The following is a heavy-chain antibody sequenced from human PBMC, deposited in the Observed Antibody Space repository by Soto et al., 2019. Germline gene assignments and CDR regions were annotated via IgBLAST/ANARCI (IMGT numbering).Heavy chain of an antibody. CDR3: ARDRSSSAAQIIVVVPAAFLGY. Sequence: ASVKVSCKASGYTFTSYGISWERQAPGQGLEWMGWISAYNGNTNYAQKLQGRVTMTTDTSTSTAYMELRSLRSDDTAVYYCARDRSSSAAQIIVVVPAAFLGYWGQGTLVTVSS. J-gene: IGHJ4*02. D-gene: IGHD2-2*01. CDR2: ISAYNGNT. V-gene: IGHV1-18*01. CDR1: GYTFTSYG.